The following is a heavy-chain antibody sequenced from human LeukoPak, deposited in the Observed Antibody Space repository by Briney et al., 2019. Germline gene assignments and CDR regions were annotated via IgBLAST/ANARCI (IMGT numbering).Heavy chain of an antibody. J-gene: IGHJ4*02. CDR3: ARAAIFGVVITSYYFDY. CDR2: ISSSSSTI. CDR1: GFTFSSYS. D-gene: IGHD3-3*01. V-gene: IGHV3-48*01. Sequence: GGSLRLSCAASGFTFSSYSMNWVRQAPGKGLEWVSYISSSSSTIYYADSVKGRFTISRDNAENSLYLQMNSLRAEDTAVYYCARAAIFGVVITSYYFDYWGQGTLVTVSS.